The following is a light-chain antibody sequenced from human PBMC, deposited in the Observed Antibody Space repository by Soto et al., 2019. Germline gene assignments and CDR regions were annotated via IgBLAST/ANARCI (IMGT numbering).Light chain of an antibody. CDR3: SSDAGSNSPAL. V-gene: IGLV2-8*01. J-gene: IGLJ2*01. Sequence: QSALTQPPSASGYPGQSVTISCTGNSSDVGGYNYVSCYQQHPGKAPKFIIYEVTKRPSGVPERFSGSKSGNPASLTVSGLQTEDEANYYCSSDAGSNSPALFGGGTKLTVL. CDR1: SSDVGGYNY. CDR2: EVT.